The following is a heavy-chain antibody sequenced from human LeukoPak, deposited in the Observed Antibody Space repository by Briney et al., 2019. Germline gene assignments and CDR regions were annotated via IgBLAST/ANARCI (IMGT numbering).Heavy chain of an antibody. Sequence: GGPLRLSCAASGFTFSSYSMNWVRQAPGKGVEWVSYISSSSSTIYYADSVKGRFTISRDNAKNSLYLQMNSLRAEDTAVYYCPRDGYDILTGYYSIDYWGQGTLVTVSS. CDR2: ISSSSSTI. CDR3: PRDGYDILTGYYSIDY. V-gene: IGHV3-48*01. D-gene: IGHD3-9*01. J-gene: IGHJ4*02. CDR1: GFTFSSYS.